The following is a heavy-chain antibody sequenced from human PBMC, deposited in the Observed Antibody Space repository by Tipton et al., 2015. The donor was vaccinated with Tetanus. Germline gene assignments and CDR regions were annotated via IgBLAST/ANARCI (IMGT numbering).Heavy chain of an antibody. V-gene: IGHV1-46*01. CDR3: ARGYSSGWFYFDF. CDR2: INPSGGST. Sequence: QLVQSGAEVKKPGASVKVSCKASGYTFTSYYMHWVRQAPGQGLEWMGIINPSGGSTSYAKKFQGRVTMTRDTSTSPVYMELSSLRSEDTPVYYCARGYSSGWFYFDFWGQGTTVTVSS. J-gene: IGHJ4*02. D-gene: IGHD6-19*01. CDR1: GYTFTSYY.